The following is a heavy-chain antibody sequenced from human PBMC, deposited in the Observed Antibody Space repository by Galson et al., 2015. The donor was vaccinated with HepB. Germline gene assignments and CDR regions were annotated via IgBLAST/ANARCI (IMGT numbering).Heavy chain of an antibody. J-gene: IGHJ4*02. CDR3: VKEIPLSDWSFDY. Sequence: SLRLSCAASGFSFSNYAMSWVRQAPGKGLEWVSGINSGGSTYHADSVKGRFTISRDNSKNTLYLRMSSLRAEDTAMYYCVKEIPLSDWSFDYWGQGTLVTVSS. V-gene: IGHV3-23*01. CDR1: GFSFSNYA. D-gene: IGHD2-21*01. CDR2: INSGGST.